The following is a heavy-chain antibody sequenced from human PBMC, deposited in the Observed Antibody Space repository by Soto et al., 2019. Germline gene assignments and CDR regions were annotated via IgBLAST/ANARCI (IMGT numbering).Heavy chain of an antibody. CDR2: ISYDGSNK. CDR1: GFTFSSYA. D-gene: IGHD1-26*01. J-gene: IGHJ4*02. Sequence: GESLKISCAASGFTFSSYAMHWVRQAPGKGLEWVAVISYDGSNKYYADSVKGRFTISRDNSKNTLYLQMNSLRAEDTAVYYCAREEGAHNPTYYFDYWGQGTLVTVSS. V-gene: IGHV3-30-3*01. CDR3: AREEGAHNPTYYFDY.